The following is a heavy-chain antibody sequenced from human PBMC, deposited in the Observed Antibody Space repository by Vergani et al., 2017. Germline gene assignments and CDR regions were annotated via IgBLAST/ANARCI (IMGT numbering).Heavy chain of an antibody. CDR3: VRDGWRGIGPTIVDGLDL. CDR2: INPNTAAT. D-gene: IGHD2-15*01. J-gene: IGHJ3*01. CDR1: GYTFTGYY. V-gene: IGHV1-2*02. Sequence: QVQLVQSGAEVKKPGASVKVSCKASGYTFTGYYMHWVRQAPGQGLEWMGWINPNTAATYYSQKYQGRVTMTGDTATRTAYLELRGLRSDDTATFYCVRDGWRGIGPTIVDGLDLWGQGTVVTVSS.